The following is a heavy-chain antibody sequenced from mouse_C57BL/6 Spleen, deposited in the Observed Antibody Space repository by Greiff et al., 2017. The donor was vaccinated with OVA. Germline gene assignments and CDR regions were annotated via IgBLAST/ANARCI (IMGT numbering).Heavy chain of an antibody. CDR1: GYSITSGYY. V-gene: IGHV3-6*01. CDR2: ISYDGSN. J-gene: IGHJ3*01. Sequence: EVHLVESGPGLVKPSQSLSLTCSVTGYSITSGYYWNWIRQFPGNKLEWMGYISYDGSNNYNPSLKNRISITRDTSKNQFFLKLNSVTTEDTATYYCAREEYEGFAYWGQGTLVTVSA. D-gene: IGHD2-10*02. CDR3: AREEYEGFAY.